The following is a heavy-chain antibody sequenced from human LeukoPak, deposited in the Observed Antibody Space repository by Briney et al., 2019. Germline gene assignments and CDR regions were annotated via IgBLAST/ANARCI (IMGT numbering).Heavy chain of an antibody. Sequence: SETLSLTCTVSGGSISSSAYYWGWIRQPPGKGLEWIGSLYYSGSTYYNPSLKSRVTISVDTSKKQFSLKLPSVTAADTAVYYCARQGGSPDWFDPWGQGTLVTVSS. CDR3: ARQGGSPDWFDP. CDR1: GGSISSSAYY. CDR2: LYYSGST. J-gene: IGHJ5*02. D-gene: IGHD1-26*01. V-gene: IGHV4-39*01.